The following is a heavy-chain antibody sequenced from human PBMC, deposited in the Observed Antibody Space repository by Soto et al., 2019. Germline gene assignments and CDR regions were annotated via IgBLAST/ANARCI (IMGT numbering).Heavy chain of an antibody. CDR3: ARHSYYYGSGCYYYRKTYYYYYLHV. CDR2: IYPGDSDT. Sequence: GESLNISCKGSGYSFTSYWIGWVRQMPGKSMEWMGIIYPGDSDTRYSPTFQDQFPISADKSISTAYLQWSSLKASDTAMYYCARHSYYYGSGCYYYRKTYYYYYLHVWGKGTTVTXSS. D-gene: IGHD3-10*01. J-gene: IGHJ6*03. CDR1: GYSFTSYW. V-gene: IGHV5-51*01.